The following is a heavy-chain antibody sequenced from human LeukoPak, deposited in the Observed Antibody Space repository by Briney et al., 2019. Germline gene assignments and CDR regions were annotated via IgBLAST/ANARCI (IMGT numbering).Heavy chain of an antibody. CDR3: AKGDYYDLDY. J-gene: IGHJ4*02. Sequence: PGGSLRLSCVASGLTFSNYGMNWVRQAPGKGLERVSIITSGVGITYYADSVKGRFTISRDNSKNTLYLQMNSLRAEDTAVYYCAKGDYYDLDYWGQGTLVTVSS. CDR2: ITSGVGIT. CDR1: GLTFSNYG. D-gene: IGHD3-22*01. V-gene: IGHV3-23*01.